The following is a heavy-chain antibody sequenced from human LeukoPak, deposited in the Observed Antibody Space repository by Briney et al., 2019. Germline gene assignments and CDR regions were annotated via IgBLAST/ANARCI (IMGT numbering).Heavy chain of an antibody. J-gene: IGHJ4*02. CDR2: TNEDGSYA. Sequence: GWSLRLSCAASGFTFRNYAMSWVRQAPGKGLMWLSRTNEDGSYADYADSVKGRFTISRDNAKNTVYLQMNSLRTEDTAVYFCGRINYNGDYWGRGTLVTVSS. CDR1: GFTFRNYA. CDR3: GRINYNGDY. D-gene: IGHD3-10*01. V-gene: IGHV3-74*01.